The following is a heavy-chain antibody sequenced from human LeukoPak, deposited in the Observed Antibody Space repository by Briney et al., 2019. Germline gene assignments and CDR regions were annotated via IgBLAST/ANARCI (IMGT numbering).Heavy chain of an antibody. D-gene: IGHD2-21*02. Sequence: SETLSLTCTVSGGSISSYYWSWIRQPPGKGLGWIGYIYYSGSTNYNPSLKSRVTISVDTSKNQFSLKLSSVTAADTAVYYCARTSEQDCGGDCYSDAFDIWGQGTMVTVSS. V-gene: IGHV4-59*08. CDR2: IYYSGST. CDR3: ARTSEQDCGGDCYSDAFDI. J-gene: IGHJ3*02. CDR1: GGSISSYY.